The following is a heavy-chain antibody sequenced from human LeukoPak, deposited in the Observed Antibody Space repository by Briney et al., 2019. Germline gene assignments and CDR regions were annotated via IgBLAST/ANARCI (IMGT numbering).Heavy chain of an antibody. CDR1: GFTFSAHW. J-gene: IGHJ4*02. Sequence: GGSLRLSCAASGFTFSAHWMSWVRQAPGKGLKWVANIQGDGNAKNYVASVEGRFTISRDNAKNSLYLQMNSLRAEDTAMYYCARATYGEQLLFESWGQGTLVTVSS. D-gene: IGHD6-6*01. CDR3: ARATYGEQLLFES. CDR2: IQGDGNAK. V-gene: IGHV3-7*01.